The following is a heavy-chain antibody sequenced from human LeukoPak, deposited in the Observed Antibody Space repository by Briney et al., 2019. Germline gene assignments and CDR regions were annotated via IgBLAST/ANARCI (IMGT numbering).Heavy chain of an antibody. CDR2: VFYNGKT. V-gene: IGHV4-61*08. CDR1: GYSVSSSDYY. J-gene: IGHJ4*02. Sequence: SETLSLACSVSGYSVSSSDYYWGWIRQSPGPGLEWIGDVFYNGKTNYNPSLRSRVTIPIDTSRKQFSLRLTSVTAADTAVYYCARIFDSWGQGTLVTVSS. CDR3: ARIFDS.